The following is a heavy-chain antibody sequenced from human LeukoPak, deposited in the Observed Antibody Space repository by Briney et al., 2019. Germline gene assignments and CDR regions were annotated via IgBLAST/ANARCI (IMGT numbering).Heavy chain of an antibody. CDR1: GGTYSSYA. Sequence: SVKVSCKASGGTYSSYAISWVRQAPGQGLEWMGGIIPIFGTANYAQKFQGRVTITADESTSTAYMELSSLRSEDTAVYYCARENIVVVPAAMIEVGWDRNWFDPWGQGTLVTVSS. CDR2: IIPIFGTA. D-gene: IGHD2-2*01. V-gene: IGHV1-69*01. J-gene: IGHJ5*02. CDR3: ARENIVVVPAAMIEVGWDRNWFDP.